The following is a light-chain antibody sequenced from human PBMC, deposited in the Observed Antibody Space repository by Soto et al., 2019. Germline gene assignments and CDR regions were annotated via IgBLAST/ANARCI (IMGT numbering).Light chain of an antibody. V-gene: IGLV2-23*01. CDR1: CSDVGRYYL. CDR2: EGS. J-gene: IGLJ2*01. Sequence: QSALTQPASVSGSPGQSITISCTGGCSDVGRYYLVSWYQQHPGKAPKLMIYEGSRRPSGVSDRFSGSNSGNTASLTISGLQAEDEADYYCCSYAGSRTLDVVFGGGTKLTVL. CDR3: CSYAGSRTLDVV.